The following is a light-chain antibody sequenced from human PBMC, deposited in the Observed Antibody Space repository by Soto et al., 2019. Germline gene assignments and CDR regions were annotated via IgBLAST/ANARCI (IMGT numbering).Light chain of an antibody. Sequence: EIVMTQSPATLSVSPGERATLSCRASQTLSSNLAWYQQKPGQAPRLLISGASTRATGIPARFSGSGSGTEFTLTISSLQYEDFAVYYCQERSHWTFGRGTKVEI. CDR2: GAS. V-gene: IGKV3-15*01. CDR1: QTLSSN. CDR3: QERSHWT. J-gene: IGKJ1*01.